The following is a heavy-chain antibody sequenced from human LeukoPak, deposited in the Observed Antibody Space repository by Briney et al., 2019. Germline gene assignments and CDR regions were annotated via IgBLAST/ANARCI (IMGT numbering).Heavy chain of an antibody. Sequence: ASVKVSCTASGYTFTSYGISWVRQAPGQGLEWMGWINAYNGNTDYAQRVQGRVTMTTDPSTSTAYMELRSLRSDDTAVYYCARDRHIAAAVYYYYMDVWGKGTPVTVSS. CDR1: GYTFTSYG. CDR3: ARDRHIAAAVYYYYMDV. V-gene: IGHV1-18*01. J-gene: IGHJ6*03. CDR2: INAYNGNT. D-gene: IGHD6-13*01.